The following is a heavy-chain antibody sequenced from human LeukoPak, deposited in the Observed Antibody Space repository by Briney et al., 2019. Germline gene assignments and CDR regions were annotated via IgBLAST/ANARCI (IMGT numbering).Heavy chain of an antibody. J-gene: IGHJ4*02. V-gene: IGHV4-39*07. Sequence: SETLSLTCTVSGGSISSSSYYWGWIRQPPGKGLEWIGSIYYSGSTYYNPSLKSRVTISVDTSKNQFSLKLSSVTAADTAVYYCARHQGEGDYFDYWGQGTLVTVSS. CDR1: GGSISSSSYY. D-gene: IGHD3-10*01. CDR3: ARHQGEGDYFDY. CDR2: IYYSGST.